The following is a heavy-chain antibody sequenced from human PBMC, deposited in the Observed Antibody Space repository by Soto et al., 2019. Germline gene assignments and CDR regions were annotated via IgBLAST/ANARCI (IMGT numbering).Heavy chain of an antibody. D-gene: IGHD3-3*01. CDR2: ISSSSSYI. V-gene: IGHV3-21*01. Sequence: EVQLVESGGGLVQPGGSLRLSCAASGFTFSSYSMNWVRQAPGKGLEWVSSISSSSSYIYYADSVKGRFTISRDNAKNSLYLQMNSLRAEDTAVYYCARGNYDFWSGYTDYWGQGTLVTVSS. CDR3: ARGNYDFWSGYTDY. J-gene: IGHJ4*02. CDR1: GFTFSSYS.